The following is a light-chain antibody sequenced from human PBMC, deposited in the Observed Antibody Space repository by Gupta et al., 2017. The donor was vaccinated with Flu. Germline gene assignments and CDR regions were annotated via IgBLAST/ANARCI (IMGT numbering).Light chain of an antibody. CDR3: QQYFISPLT. Sequence: DIQMTQSPSSVSASIGDSVTLTCRASQGVFHYLTWFRHNPGRAPKSLIFAASSLHSGVPSRFSGSGSGTEFTLTIDNLQPEDFATYYCQQYFISPLTFGGGTKVEMK. V-gene: IGKV1-16*01. J-gene: IGKJ4*01. CDR1: QGVFHY. CDR2: AAS.